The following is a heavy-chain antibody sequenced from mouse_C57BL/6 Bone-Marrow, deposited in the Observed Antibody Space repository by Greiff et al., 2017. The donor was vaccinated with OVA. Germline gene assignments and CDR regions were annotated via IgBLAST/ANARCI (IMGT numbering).Heavy chain of an antibody. CDR1: GYAFSSYW. Sequence: QVQLQQSGAELVKPGASVKISCKASGYAFSSYWMNWVKQRPGKGLEWIGQIYPGDGDTNYNGKFKGKATLTADKSSSTAYMQLSSLTSEDSAVYFCARAPLLGAWFAYWGQGTLVTVSA. CDR3: ARAPLLGAWFAY. D-gene: IGHD2-1*01. CDR2: IYPGDGDT. J-gene: IGHJ3*01. V-gene: IGHV1-80*01.